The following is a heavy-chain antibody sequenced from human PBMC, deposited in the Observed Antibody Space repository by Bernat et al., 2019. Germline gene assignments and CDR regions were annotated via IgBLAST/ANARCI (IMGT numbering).Heavy chain of an antibody. CDR1: GFSFSDFY. CDR3: ARESRQLPI. J-gene: IGHJ4*02. CDR2: ISSSSSYT. Sequence: QVQLVESGGGLVKPGGSLRLSCTASGFSFSDFYMSWIRQVPGKGLEWVSFISSSSSYTNYVDSVKGQFTISRDNAKNSLYLQMNSLRAEDTAMYYCARESRQLPIWGLGTLVTVSS. D-gene: IGHD2-2*01. V-gene: IGHV3-11*06.